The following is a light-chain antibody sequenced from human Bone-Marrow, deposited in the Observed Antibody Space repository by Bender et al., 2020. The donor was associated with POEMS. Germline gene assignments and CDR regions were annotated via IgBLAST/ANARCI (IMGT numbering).Light chain of an antibody. CDR2: INN. CDR1: SSNIGTNP. J-gene: IGLJ1*01. V-gene: IGLV1-44*01. CDR3: QSYDSSLTGSNV. Sequence: QSVLTQPPSASGTPGQRVTISCSGSSSNIGTNPVNWYQQLPGTAPKLLIYINNQRPSGVPDRFSGSKSGTSASLVITDLQAEDDADYYCQSYDSSLTGSNVFGTGTKVIVL.